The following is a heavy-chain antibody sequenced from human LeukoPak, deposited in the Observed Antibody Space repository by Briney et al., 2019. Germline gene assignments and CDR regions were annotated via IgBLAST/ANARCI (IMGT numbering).Heavy chain of an antibody. Sequence: ASVKVSCKASGYTSTSYYMHWVRQAPGQGLEWMGIINPSGGSTNYAQKFQGRVTMTRDTSTSTVYMDLGSLRSEDTAVYYCARAGWGSTLDAFDIWGQGTMVTVSS. CDR2: INPSGGST. J-gene: IGHJ3*02. CDR3: ARAGWGSTLDAFDI. D-gene: IGHD3-16*01. V-gene: IGHV1-46*01. CDR1: GYTSTSYY.